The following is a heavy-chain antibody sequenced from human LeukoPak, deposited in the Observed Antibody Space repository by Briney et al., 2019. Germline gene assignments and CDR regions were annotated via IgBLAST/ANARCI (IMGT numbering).Heavy chain of an antibody. CDR1: GYTFTGYY. CDR3: ALGCCGGRWCFSLVDAFDI. D-gene: IGHD2-21*01. V-gene: IGHV1-2*02. J-gene: IGHJ3*02. CDR2: IEPHSGDT. Sequence: GGSVKVSCKASGYTFTGYYMHWVRQAPGQGLEWMGWIEPHSGDTNYAQKFQGRVTMTRDTSISTAYMQLSRLRSDDASVYYCALGCCGGRWCFSLVDAFDIWGQGTMVTVSS.